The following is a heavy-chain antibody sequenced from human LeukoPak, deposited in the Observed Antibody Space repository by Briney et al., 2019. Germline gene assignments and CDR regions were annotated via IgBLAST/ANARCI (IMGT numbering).Heavy chain of an antibody. V-gene: IGHV4-4*07. Sequence: PSETLSLXCTVSGGSNSSYYWRWIRQPAGKGLEWIGRIYTSGSTNYNPSLKSRVTMSVDTSKNQFSLKLSSVTAADTAVYYCASGGYSYGYDEFDYWGQGTLVTVSS. CDR1: GGSNSSYY. D-gene: IGHD5-18*01. J-gene: IGHJ4*02. CDR2: IYTSGST. CDR3: ASGGYSYGYDEFDY.